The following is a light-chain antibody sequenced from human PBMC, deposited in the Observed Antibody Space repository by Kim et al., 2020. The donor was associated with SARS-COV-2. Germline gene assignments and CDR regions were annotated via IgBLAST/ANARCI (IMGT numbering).Light chain of an antibody. V-gene: IGKV3-11*01. Sequence: EVVLAQSPATLSLSPGERATLSCRASQSVSKYLDWYQQKPGQAPRLLIYDASNRATGIPARFCGSGSGTDFTLTISSLEPEDFAVYYCQQRSNWPPITFGQGTRLEIK. CDR1: QSVSKY. CDR3: QQRSNWPPIT. CDR2: DAS. J-gene: IGKJ5*01.